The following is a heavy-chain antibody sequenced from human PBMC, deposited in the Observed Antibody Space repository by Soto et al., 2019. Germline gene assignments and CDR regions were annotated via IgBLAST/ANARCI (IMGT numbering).Heavy chain of an antibody. CDR3: AKDYYGSGSYYRNYYYYYYMDV. D-gene: IGHD3-10*01. Sequence: EVQLLESGGGLVQPGGSLRLSCAASGFTFSSYAMSWVRQAPGKGLEWVSAISGSGGSTYYADSVKGRFTISRDNSKNPLYLQMNSLRAEEPAVYYCAKDYYGSGSYYRNYYYYYYMDVWGKGTTVTVSS. CDR1: GFTFSSYA. V-gene: IGHV3-23*01. J-gene: IGHJ6*03. CDR2: ISGSGGST.